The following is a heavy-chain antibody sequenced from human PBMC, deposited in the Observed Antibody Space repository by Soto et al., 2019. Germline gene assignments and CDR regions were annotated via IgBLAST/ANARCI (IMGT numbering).Heavy chain of an antibody. CDR1: GGSISSGGYY. Sequence: SETLSLTCTVSGGSISSGGYYWSWIRQHPGKGLEWIGYIYYSGSTYYNPSLKSRVTISVDTSKNQFPLKLSSVTAADTAVYYCARVSSIMYYDYVWGSYRPANFDYWGQGTLVTVSS. V-gene: IGHV4-31*03. D-gene: IGHD3-16*02. CDR2: IYYSGST. J-gene: IGHJ4*02. CDR3: ARVSSIMYYDYVWGSYRPANFDY.